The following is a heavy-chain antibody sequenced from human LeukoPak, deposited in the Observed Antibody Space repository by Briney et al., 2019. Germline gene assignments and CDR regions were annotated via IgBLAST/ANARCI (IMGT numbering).Heavy chain of an antibody. CDR1: GYTFTSYD. CDR3: ARRVRDYGGSYYFDY. D-gene: IGHD4-23*01. J-gene: IGHJ4*02. CDR2: MNPNSGNT. Sequence: ASVKVSCKASGYTFTSYDINWVRQATGQGLEWMGWMNPNSGNTGYAQKFQGRVAITRNTSISTAYMELSSLRSEDTAVYYCARRVRDYGGSYYFDYWGQGTLVTVSS. V-gene: IGHV1-8*03.